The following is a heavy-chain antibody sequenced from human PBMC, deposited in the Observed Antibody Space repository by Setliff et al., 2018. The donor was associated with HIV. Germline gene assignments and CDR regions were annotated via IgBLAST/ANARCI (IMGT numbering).Heavy chain of an antibody. CDR1: GFTFGSYM. J-gene: IGHJ4*02. V-gene: IGHV3-23*01. Sequence: LRLSCAASGFTFGSYMMNWVRQAPGKGLEWVSGISDSGGSTYYADSVKGRFTISRDNSKNTLNLQMNSLRAEDTAVYYCASGYSSSSPRRDYWGQGTLVTVSS. D-gene: IGHD6-6*01. CDR2: ISDSGGST. CDR3: ASGYSSSSPRRDY.